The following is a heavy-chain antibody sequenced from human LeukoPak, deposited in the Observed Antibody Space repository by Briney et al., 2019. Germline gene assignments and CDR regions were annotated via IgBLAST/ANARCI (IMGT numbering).Heavy chain of an antibody. V-gene: IGHV4-39*01. D-gene: IGHD2-15*01. CDR3: ARRRSGGNCCAFDY. CDR1: GGSITSSSYY. Sequence: SETLSLTCSVSGGSITSSSYYWGWIRQSPGKGLEWIVNIYYSGSISYNPSLKSRVTISIDTSRNQVSLILNSVTAADTAVYYCARRRSGGNCCAFDYWGQGTLVSVSS. J-gene: IGHJ4*02. CDR2: IYYSGSI.